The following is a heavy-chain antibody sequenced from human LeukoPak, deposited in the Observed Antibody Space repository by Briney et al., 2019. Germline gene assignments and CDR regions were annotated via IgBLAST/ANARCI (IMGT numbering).Heavy chain of an antibody. CDR2: IFGGGSA. CDR1: GFTVSSSY. Sequence: GGSLRLSCAASGFTVSSSYMNWVRQAPGKGPEWVSIIFGGGSAYYADSVKGRFIISRDSSKNTLYLQMNSLRAEDTAVYYCARDSTRAATIGYWGQGTLVTVSS. V-gene: IGHV3-53*01. D-gene: IGHD5-24*01. CDR3: ARDSTRAATIGY. J-gene: IGHJ4*02.